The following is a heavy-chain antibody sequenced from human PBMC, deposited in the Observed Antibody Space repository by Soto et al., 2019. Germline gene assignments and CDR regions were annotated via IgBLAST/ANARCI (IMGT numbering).Heavy chain of an antibody. Sequence: GGSLRLFCAPSGFTVSSNYMSWVRQAPGKGLEWVSVIYSGGSTYYADSVKGRFTISRDNSKNTLYLQMNSLRAEDTAVYYCARDSSSWDYYYYYMDVWGKGTTVTVSS. CDR2: IYSGGST. D-gene: IGHD6-13*01. CDR1: GFTVSSNY. CDR3: ARDSSSWDYYYYYMDV. J-gene: IGHJ6*03. V-gene: IGHV3-66*01.